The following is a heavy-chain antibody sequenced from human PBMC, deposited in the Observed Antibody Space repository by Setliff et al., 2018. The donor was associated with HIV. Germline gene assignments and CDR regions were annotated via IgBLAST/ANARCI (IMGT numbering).Heavy chain of an antibody. CDR2: ISVYNGNT. D-gene: IGHD6-19*01. CDR1: GYTFDSYG. CDR3: ARSGDSSGWHVAGTFDI. Sequence: GASVKVSCKASGYTFDSYGISWVRQAPGQGLEWMGWISVYNGNTNYAQKIQGRATMTTDTSTSTAYLELRSLRSDDTAVYYCARSGDSSGWHVAGTFDIWGQGSMVTVSS. J-gene: IGHJ3*02. V-gene: IGHV1-18*01.